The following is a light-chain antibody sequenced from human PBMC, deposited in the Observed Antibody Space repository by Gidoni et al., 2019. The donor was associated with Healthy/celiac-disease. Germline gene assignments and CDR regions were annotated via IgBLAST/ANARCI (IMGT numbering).Light chain of an antibody. Sequence: DIVMTQSPHSLAVSLGERATINCKSSQSVLYSSNNKNYLAWYQQKPGQPPKLLIYWASTRESGVLDRFSGSGSGTDFTLTISSLQAEDVAVYYCQQYYSTLMYTFGQGTKLEIK. J-gene: IGKJ2*01. V-gene: IGKV4-1*01. CDR1: QSVLYSSNNKNY. CDR2: WAS. CDR3: QQYYSTLMYT.